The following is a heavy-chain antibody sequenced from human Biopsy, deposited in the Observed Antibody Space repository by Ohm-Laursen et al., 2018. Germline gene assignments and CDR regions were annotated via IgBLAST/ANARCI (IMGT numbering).Heavy chain of an antibody. CDR1: GFTFQDHA. V-gene: IGHV3-9*01. CDR2: ISWNSGSI. J-gene: IGHJ4*02. Sequence: SLRLSCTASGFTFQDHAMHWVRQAPGKGLEWVSGISWNSGSINYAVSVQGRFTISRDNAKNSPYLQMNSLRVEDTALYFCARLGELHGLWYFDFWGQGALVTVSS. D-gene: IGHD2-21*01. CDR3: ARLGELHGLWYFDF.